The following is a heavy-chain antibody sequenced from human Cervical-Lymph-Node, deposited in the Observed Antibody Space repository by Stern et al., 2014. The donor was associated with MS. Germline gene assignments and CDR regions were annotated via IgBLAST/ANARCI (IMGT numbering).Heavy chain of an antibody. CDR3: ARVAADAFDI. V-gene: IGHV1-18*01. CDR2: MRADDGIT. CDR1: TNIFTSYG. D-gene: IGHD6-19*01. Sequence: VHLVESGAEVKKPGASVKVSCKASTNIFTSYGISWVRQAPGQGLEWMGWMRADDGITNYAQKFQGRVSMTRDTATSTASMELRSLRSDDTALYYCARVAADAFDIWGQGTMVTVSS. J-gene: IGHJ3*02.